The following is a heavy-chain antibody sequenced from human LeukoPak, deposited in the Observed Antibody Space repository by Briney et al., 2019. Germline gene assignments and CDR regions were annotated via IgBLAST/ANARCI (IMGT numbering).Heavy chain of an antibody. V-gene: IGHV1-18*01. J-gene: IGHJ6*02. D-gene: IGHD5-18*01. Sequence: VKVSCKASGYTFTNYGISGVRQAPGQGLEWMGWISPYNGNTKYAQELQGRVTMTTDTSTSTAYMELRSLRADDTAVYYCAREAAGHGIQLWLRYYYYYGLDVWGQGATVTVFS. CDR1: GYTFTNYG. CDR2: ISPYNGNT. CDR3: AREAAGHGIQLWLRYYYYYGLDV.